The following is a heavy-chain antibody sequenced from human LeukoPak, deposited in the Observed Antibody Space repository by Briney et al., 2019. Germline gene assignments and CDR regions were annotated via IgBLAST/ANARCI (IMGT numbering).Heavy chain of an antibody. CDR2: ISGSGGST. V-gene: IGHV3-23*01. D-gene: IGHD3-16*01. J-gene: IGHJ4*02. Sequence: GGSLRLSCAASGFTFGSYAMDWVRQAPGKGLEWVSAISGSGGSTYYADSVKGRFTISRDNSKNTLYLQMNSLRAEDTAVYYCAKDHSPLWGYFDYWDQGTLVTVSS. CDR3: AKDHSPLWGYFDY. CDR1: GFTFGSYA.